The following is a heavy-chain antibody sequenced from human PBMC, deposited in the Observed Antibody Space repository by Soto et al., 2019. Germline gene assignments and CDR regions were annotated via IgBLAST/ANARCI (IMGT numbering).Heavy chain of an antibody. Sequence: SVKVSCKASGGTFSSYAISWVRQAPGQGLECMGGIIPVFGTANYAQKFQGRVTINADESTSTVYMELSSLRSEDTAVYYCARGWNDFPHWGQGTLVPVSP. CDR1: GGTFSSYA. CDR2: IIPVFGTA. CDR3: ARGWNDFPH. V-gene: IGHV1-69*13. D-gene: IGHD1-1*01. J-gene: IGHJ1*01.